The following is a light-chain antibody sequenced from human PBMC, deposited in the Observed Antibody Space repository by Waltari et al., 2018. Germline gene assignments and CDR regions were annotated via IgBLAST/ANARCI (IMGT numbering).Light chain of an antibody. V-gene: IGLV2-14*01. J-gene: IGLJ3*02. CDR1: SRDIGFYNY. Sequence: QSALTQPASVSGSLGQSITISCPGTSRDIGFYNYVSWYQQHPGKAPKLIIYDVLKWPSGVSSRFSGSKSGNTASLTISGLQAEDEADYYCNSYTGDYTWVFGGGTKLTVL. CDR2: DVL. CDR3: NSYTGDYTWV.